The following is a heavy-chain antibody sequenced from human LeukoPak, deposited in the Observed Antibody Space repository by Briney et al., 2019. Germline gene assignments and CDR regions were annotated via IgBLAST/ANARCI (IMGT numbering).Heavy chain of an antibody. CDR1: GYTFTSYD. J-gene: IGHJ4*02. D-gene: IGHD6-19*01. V-gene: IGHV1-8*01. Sequence: VASVKVSCKASGYTFTSYDINWVRQATGQGLEWMGWMNPNSGNTGYAQKFQGRVTMTRNTSISTAYMELSSLRSEDTAVYYCARGGTAVAGPTGLGVENDYWGQGTLVTVSS. CDR3: ARGGTAVAGPTGLGVENDY. CDR2: MNPNSGNT.